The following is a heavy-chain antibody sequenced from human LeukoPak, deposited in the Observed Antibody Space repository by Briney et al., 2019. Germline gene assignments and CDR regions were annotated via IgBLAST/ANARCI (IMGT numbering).Heavy chain of an antibody. CDR1: GFTFSSYA. Sequence: GGSLRLPCAASGFTFSSYAMSWVRQAPGKGLEWVSAISGSGGSTYYADSVKGRFTISRDNSKNTLYLQMNSLRAEDTAVYYCAKDPYYYDSSGYPDHWGQGTLVTVSS. J-gene: IGHJ5*02. V-gene: IGHV3-23*01. CDR3: AKDPYYYDSSGYPDH. D-gene: IGHD3-22*01. CDR2: ISGSGGST.